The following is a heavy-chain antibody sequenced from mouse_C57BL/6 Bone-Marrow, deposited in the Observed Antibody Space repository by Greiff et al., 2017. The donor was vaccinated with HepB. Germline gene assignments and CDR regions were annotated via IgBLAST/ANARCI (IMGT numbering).Heavy chain of an antibody. CDR3: ASDYYSLHDY. Sequence: VQLQQPGAELVKPGASVKLSCKASGYTFTSYWMHWVKQRPGRGLEWIGRIDPNSGGTKYNEKFKSKATLTVDKPSSTASMQLSSLTSEESAVYYCASDYYSLHDYWGQGTTLTVSS. CDR2: IDPNSGGT. J-gene: IGHJ2*01. D-gene: IGHD1-2*01. CDR1: GYTFTSYW. V-gene: IGHV1-72*01.